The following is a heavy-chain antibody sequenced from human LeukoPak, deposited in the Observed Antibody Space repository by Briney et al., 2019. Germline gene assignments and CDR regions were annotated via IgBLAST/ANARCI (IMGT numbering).Heavy chain of an antibody. CDR3: AKVPAGNKVEY. CDR2: ISISGGST. CDR1: GVTFTNYA. J-gene: IGHJ4*02. D-gene: IGHD6-19*01. V-gene: IGHV3-23*01. Sequence: PGGSLRLSCAASGVTFTNYAMTWVRQAPGKGLEWVSGISISGGSTGYADSVKGRFTISRDNSKNTLYLQMNSLRAEDTAVYYCAKVPAGNKVEYWGQGTLVTVSS.